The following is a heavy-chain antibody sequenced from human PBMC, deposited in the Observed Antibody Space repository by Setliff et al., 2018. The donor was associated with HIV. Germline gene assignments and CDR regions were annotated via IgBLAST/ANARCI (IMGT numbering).Heavy chain of an antibody. D-gene: IGHD3-22*01. Sequence: GASVKVSCKTSGYMFIAYGMSWVRQAPGQGLEWMGRINPGGGNTRYAQRFQGRVSMTRDTSTSTVYMELSSLRSEDTAVYYCARQGAGYYYDSSEYYTGNGFDFWGQGTLVTVSS. CDR2: INPGGGNT. V-gene: IGHV1-46*01. CDR1: GYMFIAYG. CDR3: ARQGAGYYYDSSEYYTGNGFDF. J-gene: IGHJ3*01.